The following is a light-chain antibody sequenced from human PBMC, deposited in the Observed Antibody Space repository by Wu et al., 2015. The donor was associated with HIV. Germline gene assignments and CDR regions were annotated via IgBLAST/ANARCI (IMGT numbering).Light chain of an antibody. Sequence: EIQMTQSPSSLSASVGDRVTITCRASQGITNYLAWYQQKPGKVPKVLIYAASTLQSGAPSRFSGSGSGTDFNLTISSLQPEDFATYYCQQSSSTPLPSTPLTFGGGTKVEIK. CDR3: QQSSSTPLPSTPLT. CDR1: QGITNY. V-gene: IGKV1-27*01. J-gene: IGKJ4*01. CDR2: AAS.